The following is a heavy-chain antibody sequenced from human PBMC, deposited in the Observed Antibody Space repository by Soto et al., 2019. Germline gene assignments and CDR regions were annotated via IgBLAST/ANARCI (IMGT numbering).Heavy chain of an antibody. V-gene: IGHV3-23*01. J-gene: IGHJ4*02. CDR3: AKDHGGLVGATSHYFDY. CDR2: ISGSGGST. D-gene: IGHD1-26*01. Sequence: EVQLLESGGGLVQPGGSLRLSCAASGFTFSSYAMSWVRQAPGKGLEWVSAISGSGGSTYYADSVKGRFTISRDNSKNTLYLQMNSLRVEDTAVYYCAKDHGGLVGATSHYFDYWGQGTLVTVSS. CDR1: GFTFSSYA.